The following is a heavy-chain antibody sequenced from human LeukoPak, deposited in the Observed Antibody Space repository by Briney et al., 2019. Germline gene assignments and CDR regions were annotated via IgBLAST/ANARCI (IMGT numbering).Heavy chain of an antibody. CDR1: GYSISSGYY. Sequence: SETLSLTCTVSGYSISSGYYWGWIRQPPGKGLEWIGSIYYSGSTYYNPSLKSRVTISVDTSKNQFSLKLSSVTAADTAVYYCATQNYYYGSGRFDYWGQGTLVTVSS. D-gene: IGHD3-10*01. J-gene: IGHJ4*02. CDR2: IYYSGST. V-gene: IGHV4-38-2*02. CDR3: ATQNYYYGSGRFDY.